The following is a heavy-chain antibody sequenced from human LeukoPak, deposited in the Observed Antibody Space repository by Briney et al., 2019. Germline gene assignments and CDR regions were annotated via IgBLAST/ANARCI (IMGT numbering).Heavy chain of an antibody. Sequence: GESQKISCQGSGYSFNNYWIGWMRQMPGKGLEWRGIIHTGDSDIRYSPSFQDLVTISADMSISTAYLQWSSLKASDTAKYYCARQGGSGTFGAFNVWGQGTMVTVSS. D-gene: IGHD3-10*01. CDR1: GYSFNNYW. CDR3: ARQGGSGTFGAFNV. CDR2: IHTGDSDI. V-gene: IGHV5-51*01. J-gene: IGHJ3*01.